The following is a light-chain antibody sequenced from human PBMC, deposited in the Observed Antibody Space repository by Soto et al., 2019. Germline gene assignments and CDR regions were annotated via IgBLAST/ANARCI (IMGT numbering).Light chain of an antibody. V-gene: IGKV3-20*01. CDR3: QPYGSALWT. CDR1: QSVSSSY. CDR2: GAS. Sequence: EIVLTQSPGTLSLSPGERATLSCRASQSVSSSYFAWYQQKPGQAPRLLIYGASSRATGIPDRFSGSGSGTDFTLTISRLEPEDFAVYYCQPYGSALWTFGQGTKVEIK. J-gene: IGKJ1*01.